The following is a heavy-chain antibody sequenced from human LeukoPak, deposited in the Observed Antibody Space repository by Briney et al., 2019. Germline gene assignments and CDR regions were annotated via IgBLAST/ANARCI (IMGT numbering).Heavy chain of an antibody. CDR2: MSSSSNYI. V-gene: IGHV3-21*06. CDR3: ARDSEYYDSSGYYYTWYSMDV. Sequence: AGGSLRLSCAASGFTFSSYSMNWVRQAPGKGLEWVSSMSSSSNYIYYADSVKGRFTISRDNAKNSLYLQMNSLRAEDTAVYYCARDSEYYDSSGYYYTWYSMDVWGQGTTVTVSS. J-gene: IGHJ6*02. CDR1: GFTFSSYS. D-gene: IGHD3-22*01.